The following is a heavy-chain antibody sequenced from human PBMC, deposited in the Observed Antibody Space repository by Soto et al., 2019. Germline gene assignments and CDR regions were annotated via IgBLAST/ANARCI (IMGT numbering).Heavy chain of an antibody. CDR2: ISAYNGNT. CDR1: GYTFATFC. D-gene: IGHD3-16*01. V-gene: IGHV1-18*01. Sequence: QVQLVQSGAEMKKPGASVKVSCKASGYTFATFCISWVRQAPGQGLEWMGWISAYNGNTNYAQKFQGRVTMTRDTSTNTVYMELRSLRSDDTAIFYCARDDGGAIFDHWGQGTLVTVSS. CDR3: ARDDGGAIFDH. J-gene: IGHJ4*02.